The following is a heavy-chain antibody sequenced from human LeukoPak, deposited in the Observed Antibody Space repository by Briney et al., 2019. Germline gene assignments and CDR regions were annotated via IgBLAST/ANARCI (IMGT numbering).Heavy chain of an antibody. V-gene: IGHV4-59*08. CDR1: GGSISPNY. CDR2: VYYTGRT. J-gene: IGHJ3*02. D-gene: IGHD3-22*01. CDR3: ARLLDKDNSAAPDTFDN. Sequence: SETLSLTCSVSGGSISPNYWTWIRQSPQRGLEWIGYVYYTGRTRYNPSLQSRLTISLDTSNSHFSLQLSSSTAADTAVYYCARLLDKDNSAAPDTFDNWGQGTTVTVSS.